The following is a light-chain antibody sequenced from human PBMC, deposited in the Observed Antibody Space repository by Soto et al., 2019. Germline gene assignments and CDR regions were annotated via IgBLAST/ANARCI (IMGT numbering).Light chain of an antibody. J-gene: IGKJ1*01. CDR2: GAS. CDR3: QQYDSLWT. V-gene: IGKV3-20*01. Sequence: EVVLTQSPGTLSLSPGERATLSCRASQSVSSSYLAWYQQKPGQAPRLLIYGASSRATGIPDRFSGSGSGTDFTLTISRLEAEDFPGYYCQQYDSLWTFGQGTKVEIK. CDR1: QSVSSSY.